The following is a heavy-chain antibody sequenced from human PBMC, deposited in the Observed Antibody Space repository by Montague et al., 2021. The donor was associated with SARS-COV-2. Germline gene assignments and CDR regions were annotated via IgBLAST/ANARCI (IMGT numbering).Heavy chain of an antibody. CDR1: GGSFSGYY. J-gene: IGHJ5*02. D-gene: IGHD3-10*01. Sequence: SETLSLTCAVYGGSFSGYYWSWIRQPPGKGLEWIGEINHSGSTNYNPSLKSRVTISVDTSENQFSLKLSSVTAADTAVYYCARFSKARMVRGVITGNWFDPWGQGTLVAVSS. V-gene: IGHV4-34*01. CDR3: ARFSKARMVRGVITGNWFDP. CDR2: INHSGST.